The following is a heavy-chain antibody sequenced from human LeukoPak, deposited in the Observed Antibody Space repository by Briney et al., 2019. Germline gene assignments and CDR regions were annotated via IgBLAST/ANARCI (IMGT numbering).Heavy chain of an antibody. CDR1: GYSISSGYY. V-gene: IGHV4-38-2*02. CDR3: ARSLTDLEWSLFDY. D-gene: IGHD3-3*01. Sequence: SETLSLTCTVSGYSISSGYYWGWIRQPPGKGLEWIGSTYHSGSTYYNPALKSRVTISVDTSKNQFSLKLSSVTAADTAVYYCARSLTDLEWSLFDYWGQGTLVTVSS. CDR2: TYHSGST. J-gene: IGHJ4*02.